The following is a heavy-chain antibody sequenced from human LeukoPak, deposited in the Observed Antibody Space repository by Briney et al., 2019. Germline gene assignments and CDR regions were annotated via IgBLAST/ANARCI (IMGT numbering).Heavy chain of an antibody. CDR3: ARGGYYFDY. D-gene: IGHD3-10*01. J-gene: IGHJ4*02. CDR1: GFTVSSNY. Sequence: PGGSLTLSCTASGFTVSSNYMSWVRQAPGKGLEWVSVIYSGGSTYYTDSVKGRFTISRDNSKNTLYLQMNSLRAEDTAVYYCARGGYYFDYWGQGTLVTVSS. V-gene: IGHV3-53*01. CDR2: IYSGGST.